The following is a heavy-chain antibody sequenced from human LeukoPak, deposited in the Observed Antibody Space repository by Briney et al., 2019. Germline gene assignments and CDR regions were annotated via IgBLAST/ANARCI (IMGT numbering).Heavy chain of an antibody. J-gene: IGHJ5*02. CDR1: GGSISSYY. D-gene: IGHD3-3*01. Sequence: SETLSLTCTVSGGSISSYYWSWIRQPPGKGLEWIGYIYYSGGTNYNTSLKSRVTISVDTSKNQFSLKLSSLTAADTAVYYCARLDYDFWSGYYNGNWFDPWGQGTLVTVSS. V-gene: IGHV4-59*01. CDR3: ARLDYDFWSGYYNGNWFDP. CDR2: IYYSGGT.